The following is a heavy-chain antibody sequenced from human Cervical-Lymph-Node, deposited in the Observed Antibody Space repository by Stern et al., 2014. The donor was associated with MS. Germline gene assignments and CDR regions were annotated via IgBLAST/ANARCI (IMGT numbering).Heavy chain of an antibody. CDR3: ASEDYDYNMDV. Sequence: EVQLVESGGGLVQPGGSLRLSSVGSGFFFGRYAMSWVRQAPGKGLEWFSTISKDGRGTHYADSVKGRFTISRDNAKNTLFLQMNSLRGEDTAIYYAASEDYDYNMDVWGQGTTVTVSS. CDR2: ISKDGRGT. J-gene: IGHJ6*02. V-gene: IGHV3-23*04. CDR1: GFFFGRYA.